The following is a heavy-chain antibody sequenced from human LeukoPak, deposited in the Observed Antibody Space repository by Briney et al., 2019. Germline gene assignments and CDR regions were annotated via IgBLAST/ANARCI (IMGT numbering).Heavy chain of an antibody. D-gene: IGHD2-15*01. CDR3: ARDFDQEDY. CDR1: GFTFISNG. Sequence: GGSLRLSCAASGFTFISNGMSWARQAPGKGLEWVANIKQDGSEKYYVDSVKGRFTISRDNAKNSLYLQMNSLRAEDTAVYYCARDFDQEDYWGQGTLVTVSS. J-gene: IGHJ4*02. V-gene: IGHV3-7*01. CDR2: IKQDGSEK.